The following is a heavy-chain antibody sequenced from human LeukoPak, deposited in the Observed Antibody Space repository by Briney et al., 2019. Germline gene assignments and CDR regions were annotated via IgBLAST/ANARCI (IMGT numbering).Heavy chain of an antibody. J-gene: IGHJ6*03. D-gene: IGHD3-10*01. V-gene: IGHV4-59*01. CDR3: ARVTEYYGSGRRHHYYSYYMDV. CDR1: GGSINSYY. CDR2: IYYSGST. Sequence: PSETLSLTCTVAGGSINSYYWSWIRQPPGKGLEWIGYIYYSGSTNYNPSLKSRVTISVDTSKNQFSLRLNSVTAADTAVYYCARVTEYYGSGRRHHYYSYYMDVWGKGTTVTISS.